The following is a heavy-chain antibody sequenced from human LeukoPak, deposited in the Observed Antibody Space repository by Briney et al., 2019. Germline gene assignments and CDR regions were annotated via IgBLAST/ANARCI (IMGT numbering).Heavy chain of an antibody. CDR1: GYTFTGYA. J-gene: IGHJ4*02. V-gene: IGHV7-4-1*02. D-gene: IGHD3-22*01. Sequence: ASVKVSCKASGYTFTGYAMNWVRQAPGQGLEWVGWINTNTGNPTYAQGFTGRFVFSLDTSVSTAYLQISSLKAEDTAVYYCARVYYYDSSGYYYGVMGYWGQGTLVTVSS. CDR2: INTNTGNP. CDR3: ARVYYYDSSGYYYGVMGY.